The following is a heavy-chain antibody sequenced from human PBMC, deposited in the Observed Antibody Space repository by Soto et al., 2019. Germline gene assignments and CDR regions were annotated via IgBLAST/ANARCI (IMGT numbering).Heavy chain of an antibody. Sequence: QVQLVESGGGVVQPGRSLRLSCAASGFTFSSYAMHWVRQAPGKGLEWVAVISYDGSNKYYADSVKGRFTISRDNSKNTLYLQMNSLRAEDTAVYYCAREYCSGGSCYPLDYWGQGTLVTVSS. CDR1: GFTFSSYA. D-gene: IGHD2-15*01. CDR3: AREYCSGGSCYPLDY. V-gene: IGHV3-30-3*01. J-gene: IGHJ4*02. CDR2: ISYDGSNK.